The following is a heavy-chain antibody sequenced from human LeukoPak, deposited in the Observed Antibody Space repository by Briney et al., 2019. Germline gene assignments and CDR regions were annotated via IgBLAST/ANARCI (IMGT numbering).Heavy chain of an antibody. J-gene: IGHJ4*02. D-gene: IGHD5-12*01. CDR1: GFTFSNYW. CDR3: ARGPSGYHNT. V-gene: IGHV3-7*01. CDR2: IKQDGSDK. Sequence: GGSLRLSCAASGFTFSNYWMSWVRQAPGKGLEWVANIKQDGSDKFYVDSVKGRFTISRDNAKNSLSLQMNSLRGEDTAVYYCARGPSGYHNTGGQGTLVTVSS.